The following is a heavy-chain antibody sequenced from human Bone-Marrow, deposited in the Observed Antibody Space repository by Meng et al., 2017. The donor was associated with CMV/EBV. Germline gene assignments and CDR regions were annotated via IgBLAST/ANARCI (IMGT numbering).Heavy chain of an antibody. CDR1: GGSISSSSYY. CDR2: IYYSGST. D-gene: IGHD2-2*01. CDR3: ASGRVVPAADVGYYYYGMDA. Sequence: SETLSLTCTVSGGSISSSSYYWGWIRQPPGKGLEWIGSIYYSGSTYYNPSLKSRVTISVDTSKNQFSLKLSSVTAADTAVYYCASGRVVPAADVGYYYYGMDAWGQGTTVTVSS. V-gene: IGHV4-39*07. J-gene: IGHJ6*02.